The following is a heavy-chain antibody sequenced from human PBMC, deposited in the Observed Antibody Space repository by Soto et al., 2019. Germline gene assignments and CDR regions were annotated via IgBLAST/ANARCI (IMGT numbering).Heavy chain of an antibody. CDR1: GFTFSNAW. CDR2: IKSKTDGGTT. CDR3: TTPKGDDYYGSGRDGMDV. Sequence: GGSLRLSCAASGFTFSNAWMSWVRQAPGKGLEWVGRIKSKTDGGTTDYAAPVKGRFTISRDDSKNTLYLQMNSLKTEDTAVYYCTTPKGDDYYGSGRDGMDVWGQGTTVTVSS. D-gene: IGHD3-10*01. V-gene: IGHV3-15*01. J-gene: IGHJ6*02.